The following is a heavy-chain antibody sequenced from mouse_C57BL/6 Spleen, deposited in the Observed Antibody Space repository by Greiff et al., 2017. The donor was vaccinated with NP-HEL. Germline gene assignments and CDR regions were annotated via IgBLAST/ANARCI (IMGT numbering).Heavy chain of an antibody. J-gene: IGHJ3*01. CDR2: IYPSDSET. Sequence: QVQLQQSGAELVRPGSSVKLSCKASGYTFTSYWMDWVKQRPGQGLEWIGNIYPSDSETHYNQKFKDKATLTVDKSSSTAYMQLSSLTSEDSAVYYCASEVDALGAYWGQGTLVTVSA. CDR1: GYTFTSYW. CDR3: ASEVDALGAY. D-gene: IGHD4-1*01. V-gene: IGHV1-61*01.